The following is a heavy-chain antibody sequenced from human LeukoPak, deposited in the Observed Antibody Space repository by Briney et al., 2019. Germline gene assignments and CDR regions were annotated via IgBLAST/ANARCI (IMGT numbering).Heavy chain of an antibody. CDR3: AREGRVDSAVVLFDY. CDR1: GYTFTGYY. CDR2: INPNSGGT. V-gene: IGHV1-2*02. Sequence: VASVTLSCKASGYTFTGYYMHWVRQAPGQGLEWMGWINPNSGGTNYAQKFQGRVTMTRDTSISTAYMELRRLRSDDTAVYYCAREGRVDSAVVLFDYWGQGTLVTVSS. J-gene: IGHJ4*02. D-gene: IGHD5-18*01.